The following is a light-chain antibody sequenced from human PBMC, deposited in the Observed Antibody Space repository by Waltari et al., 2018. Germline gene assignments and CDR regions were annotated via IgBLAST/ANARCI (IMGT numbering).Light chain of an antibody. CDR1: QSISSTH. J-gene: IGKJ1*01. CDR3: QQYDMSPTWT. CDR2: GAS. Sequence: EIVLTPSPGTLSLSPGERATLSCRASQSISSTHLAWYQQKPGQAPRLLSYGASSRATGIPDRFSGSGSGTDFTLTISRLEPEDFAVYFCQQYDMSPTWTFGQGTKVEVK. V-gene: IGKV3-20*01.